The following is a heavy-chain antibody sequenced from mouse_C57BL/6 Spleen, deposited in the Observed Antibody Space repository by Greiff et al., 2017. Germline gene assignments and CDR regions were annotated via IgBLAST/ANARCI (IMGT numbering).Heavy chain of an antibody. CDR2: ISDGGSYT. CDR1: GFTFSSYA. CDR3: ARGDERDWYFDV. D-gene: IGHD2-3*01. J-gene: IGHJ1*03. V-gene: IGHV5-4*01. Sequence: EVQRVESGGGLVKPGGSLKLSCAASGFTFSSYAMSWVRQTPEKRLEWVATISDGGSYTYYPDNVKGRVTLSRDNAKNNLYLQMSHLKSEDTAMYYCARGDERDWYFDVWGTGTTVTVSS.